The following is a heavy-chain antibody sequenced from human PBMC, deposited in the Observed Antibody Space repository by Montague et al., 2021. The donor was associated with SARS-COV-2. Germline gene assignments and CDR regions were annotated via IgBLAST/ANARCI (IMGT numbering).Heavy chain of an antibody. J-gene: IGHJ3*02. CDR1: GGSISSSSYY. CDR2: IYYSGST. V-gene: IGHV4-39*01. Sequence: SETLSLTCTVSGGSISSSSYYWGWIRRPPGKGLEWIGSIYYSGSTYYNPSLKSRVTISADTSKNQFSLKLSSVTAADTAVYYCARLFYSSGWSENDAFDIWGQGTMVTVSS. D-gene: IGHD6-19*01. CDR3: ARLFYSSGWSENDAFDI.